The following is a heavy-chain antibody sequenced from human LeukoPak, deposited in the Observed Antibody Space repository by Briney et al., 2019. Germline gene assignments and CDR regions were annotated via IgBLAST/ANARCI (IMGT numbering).Heavy chain of an antibody. CDR2: INHSGST. CDR1: GGSFSGYY. Sequence: PSETLSLTCAVYGGSFSGYYWSWIRQPPGKGLEWIGEINHSGSTNYNPSLKSRVTISVDTSKNQFSLKLSSVTAADTAVYYCARAILDDYVWGSYRRSNWFDPWGQGTLVTVSS. D-gene: IGHD3-16*02. V-gene: IGHV4-34*01. CDR3: ARAILDDYVWGSYRRSNWFDP. J-gene: IGHJ5*02.